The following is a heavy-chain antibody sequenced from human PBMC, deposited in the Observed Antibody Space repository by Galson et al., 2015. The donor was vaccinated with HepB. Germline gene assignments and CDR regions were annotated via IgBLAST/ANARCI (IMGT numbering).Heavy chain of an antibody. Sequence: SVKVSCKASGGTFSSSATSWVRQAPGQGLEWMGGIIPMFDTASYAQKLQGRVTITADKSTSTAYMELSSLRSEDTAVYYCARGRGAIAAGEPLYYGLDVWGQGTTVTVSS. CDR1: GGTFSSSA. J-gene: IGHJ6*02. V-gene: IGHV1-69*06. D-gene: IGHD6-13*01. CDR2: IIPMFDTA. CDR3: ARGRGAIAAGEPLYYGLDV.